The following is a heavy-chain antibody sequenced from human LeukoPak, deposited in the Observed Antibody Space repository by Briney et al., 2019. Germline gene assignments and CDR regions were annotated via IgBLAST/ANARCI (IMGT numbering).Heavy chain of an antibody. V-gene: IGHV3-74*01. J-gene: IGHJ3*02. CDR2: INTDGSTT. CDR3: GRGNGHAFDI. CDR1: GFTFSSYW. D-gene: IGHD2-8*01. Sequence: GGSLRLSCAASGFTFSSYWMHWVRQAPGKGLVWVSHINTDGSTTTYADSVKGRFTISRDNAKNTLYLQMNSLRAEDTAVYYFGRGNGHAFDIWGQGTMVTVSS.